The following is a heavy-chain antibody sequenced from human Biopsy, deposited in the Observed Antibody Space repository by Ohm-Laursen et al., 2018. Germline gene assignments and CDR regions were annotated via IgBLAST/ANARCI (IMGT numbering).Heavy chain of an antibody. J-gene: IGHJ6*02. D-gene: IGHD5/OR15-5a*01. Sequence: RSLRLSCTAPGFTFRTYGMHWVRLAPGKGLEWVAVISYDQITKHYADSVRGRFTISRDNSKNTLYLQVNSLRAEDTAVYYCAKDLSVYYYYGIDVWGQGTTVTVS. V-gene: IGHV3-30*19. CDR3: AKDLSVYYYYGIDV. CDR1: GFTFRTYG. CDR2: ISYDQITK.